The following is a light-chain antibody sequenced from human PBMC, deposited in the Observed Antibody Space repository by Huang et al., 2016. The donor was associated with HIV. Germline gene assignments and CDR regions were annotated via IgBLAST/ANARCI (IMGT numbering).Light chain of an antibody. J-gene: IGKJ2*01. CDR2: GAA. V-gene: IGKV3-20*01. CDR1: QSVSSSY. CDR3: QQYGSSPRVYT. Sequence: EIVLTQSPGPLSLSPGERATLSCRASQSVSSSYLAWYQQKPGRAPRLLIYGAASRATGIPDRFSGSGSGTDFTLTISRLEPEDFAVYYCQQYGSSPRVYTFGQGTKLEIK.